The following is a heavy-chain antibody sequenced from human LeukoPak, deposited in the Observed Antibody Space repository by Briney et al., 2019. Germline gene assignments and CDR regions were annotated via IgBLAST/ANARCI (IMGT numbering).Heavy chain of an antibody. J-gene: IGHJ5*02. D-gene: IGHD3-22*01. CDR2: IYPGDSDT. CDR1: GYSFTSYW. V-gene: IGHV5-51*01. CDR3: AILCSGYYWRGWFDP. Sequence: GGSLKISCRGSGYSFTSYWNGWVRQMPGKGLEWMGIIYPGDSDTRYSPSFQGQVTISADKSVSTAYPQSSSLKASDASMYYCAILCSGYYWRGWFDPWGQGTLVTVSS.